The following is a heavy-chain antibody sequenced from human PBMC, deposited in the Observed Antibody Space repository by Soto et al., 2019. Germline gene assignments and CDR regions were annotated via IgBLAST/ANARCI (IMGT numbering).Heavy chain of an antibody. CDR3: ATSVRAGRWFAS. V-gene: IGHV4-31*03. D-gene: IGHD3-10*01. CDR2: ISDSGTT. J-gene: IGHJ5*01. Sequence: TLSLPCTVSGGSVGSGLYDWSWSRQHPGKGLEWIGYISDSGTTCYSPSLQSRLSMSLDTDDNNFSLKMSSGTAADTAVYYCATSVRAGRWFASWGPGKLGTVS. CDR1: GGSVGSGLYD.